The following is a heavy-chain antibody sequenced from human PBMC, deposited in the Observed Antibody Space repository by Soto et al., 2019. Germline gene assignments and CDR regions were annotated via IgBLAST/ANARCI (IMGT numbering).Heavy chain of an antibody. Sequence: EMHLVESGGGLVQPGGSLRLSCAASGFSFSSYWMSWLRQAPGKGLEWVANIKERGSETYYVDSVKGRFTISRDDTKNSLYLQMNSLRAEDTAVYYCARGGSRHDQYTFWGHGTMVTVSS. J-gene: IGHJ3*01. CDR1: GFSFSSYW. D-gene: IGHD2-2*01. CDR2: IKERGSET. V-gene: IGHV3-7*04. CDR3: ARGGSRHDQYTF.